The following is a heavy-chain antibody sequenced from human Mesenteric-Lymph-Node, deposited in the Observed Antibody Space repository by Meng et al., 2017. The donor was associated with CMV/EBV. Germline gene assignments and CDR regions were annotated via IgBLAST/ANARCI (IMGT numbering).Heavy chain of an antibody. Sequence: ASGYTFTSHYLHWVRQAPGQGLEWMGVINPSGGSTTYAQDFQGRVTMTRDTSTSTVYMELGSLRSEDTAVYSCARTYGSGSPYYLDYWGQGTLVTVSS. V-gene: IGHV1-46*01. CDR1: GYTFTSHY. CDR3: ARTYGSGSPYYLDY. CDR2: INPSGGST. D-gene: IGHD3-10*01. J-gene: IGHJ4*02.